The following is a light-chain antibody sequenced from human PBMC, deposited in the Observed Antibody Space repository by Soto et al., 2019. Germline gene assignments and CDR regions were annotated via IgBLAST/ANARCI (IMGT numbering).Light chain of an antibody. CDR3: SSYASSITLV. Sequence: QSALTQPASVSGSPGQSITISCTGTSSDVGGYNYVSWYQHHPGKAPKLMIYEVSNRPSGVSNRFSGSKSGNTASLTISGLQAEDEADYYCSSYASSITLVFGTGTKLTVL. CDR2: EVS. J-gene: IGLJ1*01. V-gene: IGLV2-14*01. CDR1: SSDVGGYNY.